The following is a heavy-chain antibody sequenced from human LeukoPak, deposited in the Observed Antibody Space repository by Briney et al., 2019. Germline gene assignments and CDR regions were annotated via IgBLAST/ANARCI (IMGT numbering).Heavy chain of an antibody. J-gene: IGHJ4*02. CDR2: LTGTGHIT. V-gene: IGHV3-23*01. CDR3: ARVRLCALLFFDA. Sequence: GGSVRLSCAASGFTFSCYGMRWLRQAPGKGREGVLDLTGTGHITYYADYVKGRFTISRDNSKNTLYLQMHSLSAEATALYYCARVRLCALLFFDAWGQGTLVTVSS. D-gene: IGHD2-21*01. CDR1: GFTFSCYG.